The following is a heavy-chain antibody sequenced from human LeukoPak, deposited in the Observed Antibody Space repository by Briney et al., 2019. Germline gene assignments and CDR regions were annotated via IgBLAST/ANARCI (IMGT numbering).Heavy chain of an antibody. Sequence: ASVKVSCKASGGTFSSYAISWVRQAPGQGLEWMGWISAYNGDTNYAQKLQGRVTMTTDTSTSTAYMELRSLGSDDTAVYYCAREDTAMDAFDIWGQGTMVTVSS. J-gene: IGHJ3*02. V-gene: IGHV1-18*01. CDR1: GGTFSSYA. CDR2: ISAYNGDT. D-gene: IGHD5-18*01. CDR3: AREDTAMDAFDI.